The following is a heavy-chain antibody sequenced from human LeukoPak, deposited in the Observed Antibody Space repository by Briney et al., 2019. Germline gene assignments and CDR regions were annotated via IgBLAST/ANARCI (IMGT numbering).Heavy chain of an antibody. CDR1: GGSISSGGYY. Sequence: PSQTLSLTCTVSGGSISSGGYYWSWIRQPPGKGLEWIGYIYHSGSTYYNPSLKSRVTISVDTSKNQFSLKLSSVTAADTAVYYCARHDVEEEWELLNGAFDIWGQGTMVTVSS. CDR3: ARHDVEEEWELLNGAFDI. CDR2: IYHSGST. D-gene: IGHD1-26*01. J-gene: IGHJ3*02. V-gene: IGHV4-30-2*03.